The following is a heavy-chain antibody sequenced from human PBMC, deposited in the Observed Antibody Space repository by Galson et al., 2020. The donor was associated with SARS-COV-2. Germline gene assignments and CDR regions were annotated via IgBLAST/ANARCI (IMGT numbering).Heavy chain of an antibody. CDR3: AGLRTNWYCDY. D-gene: IGHD1-1*01. Sequence: GGSLRLSCAASGLTFSGYAMHWVRQAPGKGLEWVALISHDGNKIYYADSVKGRFTISRDNSKNTLYLEMNSLRAEDTAVYYCAGLRTNWYCDYWGQGTLVTVSS. V-gene: IGHV3-33*01. CDR2: ISHDGNKI. J-gene: IGHJ4*02. CDR1: GLTFSGYA.